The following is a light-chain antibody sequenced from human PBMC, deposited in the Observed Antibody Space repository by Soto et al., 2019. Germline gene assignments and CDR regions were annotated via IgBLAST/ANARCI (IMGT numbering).Light chain of an antibody. J-gene: IGKJ1*01. CDR3: QQYGSSATWT. V-gene: IGKV3-20*01. CDR1: QSVSSSY. Sequence: EIVSTQSPGTLSLSPGERATLSCRASQSVSSSYLAWYQQKPGQAPRLLIYGASTRATGIPDRFSGSGSGTHFTLTISRLEPEDFAVYYCQQYGSSATWTFGQGTKVDI. CDR2: GAS.